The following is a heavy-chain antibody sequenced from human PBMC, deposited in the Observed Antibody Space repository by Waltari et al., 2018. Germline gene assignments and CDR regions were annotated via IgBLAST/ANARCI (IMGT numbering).Heavy chain of an antibody. Sequence: VQLQESGPGLVKPSETLSLTCAVSGDSITRASYWGWIRQPPGKGLAWIGYVYHFGSSSYNPSLKSRVTMSVDTSKRQFSLNLSSVTAADTAVYYCARHESAHYGGFDSWGRGTLVTVSS. CDR2: VYHFGSS. CDR3: ARHESAHYGGFDS. D-gene: IGHD4-17*01. CDR1: GDSITRASY. V-gene: IGHV4-38-2*01. J-gene: IGHJ4*02.